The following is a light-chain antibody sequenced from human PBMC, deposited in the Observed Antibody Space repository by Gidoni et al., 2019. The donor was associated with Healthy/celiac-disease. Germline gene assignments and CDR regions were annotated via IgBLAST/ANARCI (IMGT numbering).Light chain of an antibody. J-gene: IGKJ5*01. V-gene: IGKV3-11*01. CDR2: DAS. CDR3: QQRSNWPPIT. Sequence: EIVLTQSPATLSLSPGERATLSCRASQSVSSHLAWYQQKPGQAPRLLIYDASNRATGIPARFSGSGSGTDFTLTISSLEPEDFAVYYCQQRSNWPPITFGQXTRLEI. CDR1: QSVSSH.